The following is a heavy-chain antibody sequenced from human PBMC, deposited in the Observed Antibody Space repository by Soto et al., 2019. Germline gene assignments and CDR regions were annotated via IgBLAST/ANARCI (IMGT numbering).Heavy chain of an antibody. CDR1: GYSFTSYW. CDR2: IYPVDSDT. V-gene: IGHV5-51*01. CDR3: ARLKGPDYRSASWFEQ. J-gene: IGHJ5*02. D-gene: IGHD4-17*01. Sequence: PGESLKISCNGSGYSFTSYWIGWVRQMPGKGLEWMGIIYPVDSDTRYSPSFQGQVTISAAKSISTAYLQWSSLKASDTAMYYCARLKGPDYRSASWFEQWGQGTLVTVSS.